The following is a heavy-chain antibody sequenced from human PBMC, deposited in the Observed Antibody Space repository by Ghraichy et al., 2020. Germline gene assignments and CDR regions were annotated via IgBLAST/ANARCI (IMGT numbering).Heavy chain of an antibody. D-gene: IGHD3-22*01. CDR2: IYHSGST. V-gene: IGHV4-30-2*01. CDR3: ARGHSSGYSGLSYDY. J-gene: IGHJ4*02. CDR1: GGSISSGGYS. Sequence: SETLPLTCAVSGGSISSGGYSWSWIRQPPGKGLEWIGYIYHSGSTYYNPSLKSRVTISVDRSKNQFSLKLSSVTAADTAVYYCARGHSSGYSGLSYDYWGQGTLVTVSS.